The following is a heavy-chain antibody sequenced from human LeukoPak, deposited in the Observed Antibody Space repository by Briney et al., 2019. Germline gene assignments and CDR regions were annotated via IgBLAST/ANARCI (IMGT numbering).Heavy chain of an antibody. J-gene: IGHJ3*02. V-gene: IGHV1-18*01. CDR3: ARRSGSFDAFDI. CDR1: GYTFTSYG. CDR2: ISAYNGNT. D-gene: IGHD1-26*01. Sequence: ASVKVSCKASGYTFTSYGISWVRQAPGQGLEWMGWISAYNGNTNYAQKLQGRVTMTRDTSTSTVYMELSSLRSEDTAVYYCARRSGSFDAFDIWGQGTMVTVSS.